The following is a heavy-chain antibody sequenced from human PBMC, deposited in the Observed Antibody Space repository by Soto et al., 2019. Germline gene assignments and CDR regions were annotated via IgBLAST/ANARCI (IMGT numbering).Heavy chain of an antibody. D-gene: IGHD2-2*01. Sequence: GASATVSGNASGYTVTSYGIRWVRPAPGQVREWMGWISAYNGNTNYAQKRQGRVTMTTDTSTSTAYMELRSLRSDDTAVYYCARVVGSTSCPGCGGMDVWGQGTTVTVSS. CDR1: GYTVTSYG. CDR2: ISAYNGNT. J-gene: IGHJ6*02. CDR3: ARVVGSTSCPGCGGMDV. V-gene: IGHV1-18*04.